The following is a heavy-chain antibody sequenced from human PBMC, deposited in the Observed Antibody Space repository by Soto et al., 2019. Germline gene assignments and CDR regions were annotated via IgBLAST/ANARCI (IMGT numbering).Heavy chain of an antibody. CDR1: GCTFTSYG. Sequence: ASVKVSCKAAGCTFTSYGISWLRQAPGQGLEWMGWISAYNGNTNYAQKLQGRVTMTTDTSTSTAYMELRSLRSDDTAVYYCARVGSFVTTIDYWGQGTLVTVSS. D-gene: IGHD4-17*01. CDR2: ISAYNGNT. V-gene: IGHV1-18*01. J-gene: IGHJ4*02. CDR3: ARVGSFVTTIDY.